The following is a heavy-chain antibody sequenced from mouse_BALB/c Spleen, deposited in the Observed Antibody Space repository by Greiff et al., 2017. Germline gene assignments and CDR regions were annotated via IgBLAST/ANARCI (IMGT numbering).Heavy chain of an antibody. J-gene: IGHJ3*01. Sequence: EVQGVESGPGLVKPSQSLSLTCTVTGYSITSDYAWNWIRQFPGNKLEWMGYISYSGSTSYNPSLKSRISITRDTSKNQFFLQLNSVTTEDTATYYCASGITIAYWGQGTLVTVSA. D-gene: IGHD1-1*01. CDR2: ISYSGST. CDR1: GYSITSDYA. CDR3: ASGITIAY. V-gene: IGHV3-2*02.